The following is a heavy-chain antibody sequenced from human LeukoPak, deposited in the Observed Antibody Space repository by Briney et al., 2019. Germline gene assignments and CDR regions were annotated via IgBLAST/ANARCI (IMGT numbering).Heavy chain of an antibody. D-gene: IGHD6-25*01. V-gene: IGHV1-2*02. CDR2: INPNSGGT. CDR3: ARDRSATSSHFDY. CDR1: GYTFTGYY. J-gene: IGHJ4*02. Sequence: VASVKVSCKASGYTFTGYYMHWVRQAPGQGREWMGWINPNSGGTNYAQKFQGRVTMTRDTSISTAYVELSRLRSDDTAVYYCARDRSATSSHFDYWGQGTLVTVSS.